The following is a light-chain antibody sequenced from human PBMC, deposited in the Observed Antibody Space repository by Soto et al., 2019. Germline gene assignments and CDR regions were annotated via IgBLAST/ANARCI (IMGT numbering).Light chain of an antibody. CDR2: DTS. CDR3: QQRYNWPIT. J-gene: IGKJ5*01. V-gene: IGKV3-11*01. Sequence: VFTQSPATLSLSPGERATLSCRASQSVSSYLAWYQQKPGQAPRLLIYDTSNRATGVPARFSGSGSGTDFTLTISSLEPEDFAVYYCQQRYNWPITFGQGTRLEIK. CDR1: QSVSSY.